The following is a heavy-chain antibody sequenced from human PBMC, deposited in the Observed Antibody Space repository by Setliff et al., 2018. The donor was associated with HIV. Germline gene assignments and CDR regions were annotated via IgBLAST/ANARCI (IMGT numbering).Heavy chain of an antibody. D-gene: IGHD7-27*01. CDR2: IYYSGST. V-gene: IGHV4-39*01. CDR1: GGSISSSSYY. CDR3: VRRAKWGSLGHHYLDV. Sequence: PSETLSLTCTVSGGSISSSSYYWGWIRQPPGKGLEWIGSIYYSGSTYYNPSLKSRVTISVDTSKNQFSLKLSSVTAADTAVYYCVRRAKWGSLGHHYLDVWGRGTLVTVSS. J-gene: IGHJ2*01.